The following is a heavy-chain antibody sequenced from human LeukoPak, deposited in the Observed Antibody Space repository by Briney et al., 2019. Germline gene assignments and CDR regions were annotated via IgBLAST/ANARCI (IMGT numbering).Heavy chain of an antibody. CDR2: IYHSGSI. CDR3: ARASSWYNAFDM. D-gene: IGHD6-13*01. J-gene: IGHJ3*02. V-gene: IGHV4-38-2*02. CDR1: GYSISSGYY. Sequence: SETLSLTCTVSGYSISSGYYWGWIRQPPGKGLEWLGCIYHSGSIYFNPSLKSRVSISLDTSTNQFSLKLSSVTAADTAVYYCARASSWYNAFDMRGQGTSVTVSS.